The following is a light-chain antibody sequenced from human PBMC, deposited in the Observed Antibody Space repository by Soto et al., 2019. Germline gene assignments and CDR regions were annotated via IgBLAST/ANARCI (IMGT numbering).Light chain of an antibody. CDR1: QSVSSSY. V-gene: IGKV3-20*01. J-gene: IGKJ1*01. CDR2: GAS. Sequence: EIVLTQSPGTLSLSPGERATLSCRASQSVSSSYLAWYQQKPGQAPRLLIYGASSRATGIPDRFSGSGSGTDFPLIISRLEPEDFALYYCQQYGSSPRTFGPGTKV. CDR3: QQYGSSPRT.